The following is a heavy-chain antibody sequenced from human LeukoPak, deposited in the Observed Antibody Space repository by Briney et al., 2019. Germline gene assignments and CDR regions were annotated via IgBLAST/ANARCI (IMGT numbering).Heavy chain of an antibody. D-gene: IGHD6-13*01. V-gene: IGHV1-2*02. CDR1: GYTFTGYY. CDR3: ARGDSSSWFYFDY. Sequence: ASVKVSCKASGYTFTGYYMHWVRQAPGQGLEWMGWINPNIDDTNYAQKFQGRITMTRDTSISTAYMELSSPRSDDTAMYYCARGDSSSWFYFDYWGQGTLVTVSS. CDR2: INPNIDDT. J-gene: IGHJ4*02.